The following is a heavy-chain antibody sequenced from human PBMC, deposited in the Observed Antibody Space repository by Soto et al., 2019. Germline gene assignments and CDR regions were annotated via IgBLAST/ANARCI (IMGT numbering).Heavy chain of an antibody. CDR3: ARDSSGYYWFDP. Sequence: SETLSLTCAVSGFSISSGYFWGWIRQPPGKGPEWLGSIYHSGTTYYNPSVKGRVTISVDTSKNQFSLKTSSVTAADTAVYYCARDSSGYYWFDPWGQGTLVTVSS. J-gene: IGHJ5*02. CDR1: GFSISSGYF. D-gene: IGHD3-22*01. V-gene: IGHV4-38-2*02. CDR2: IYHSGTT.